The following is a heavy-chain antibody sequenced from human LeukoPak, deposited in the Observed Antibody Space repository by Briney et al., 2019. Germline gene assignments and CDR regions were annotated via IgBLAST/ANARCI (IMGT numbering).Heavy chain of an antibody. J-gene: IGHJ4*02. D-gene: IGHD3-22*01. Sequence: PSETLSLTCTVYGGSISNNNYYWACIRQPPGKGLKWIMDVAYSRNNNYSPSFKCRVTISVDTSKNQFSLRLRSVSASDTAVYYCARTDNSGYHYYWGQGILVTVSS. CDR3: ARTDNSGYHYY. CDR1: GGSISNNNYY. CDR2: VAYSRNN. V-gene: IGHV4-61*05.